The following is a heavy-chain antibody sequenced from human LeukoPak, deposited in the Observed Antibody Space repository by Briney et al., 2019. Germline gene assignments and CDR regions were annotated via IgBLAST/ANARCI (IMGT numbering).Heavy chain of an antibody. J-gene: IGHJ6*02. CDR1: GGSISSGGYY. CDR3: ARGRNTAMGLYYYYYGMDV. CDR2: IYYSGST. Sequence: PSETLSLTCTVSGGSISSGGYYWSWIRQPPGKGLEWIGYIYYSGSTNYNPSLKSRVTISVDTSKNQFSLKLSSVTAADTAVYYCARGRNTAMGLYYYYYGMDVWGQGTTVTVSS. V-gene: IGHV4-61*08. D-gene: IGHD5-18*01.